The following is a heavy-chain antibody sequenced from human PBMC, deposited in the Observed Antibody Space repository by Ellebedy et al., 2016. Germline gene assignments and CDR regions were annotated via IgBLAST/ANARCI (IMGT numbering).Heavy chain of an antibody. V-gene: IGHV1-69*13. J-gene: IGHJ4*02. CDR1: GGTFSSYA. CDR2: IIPIFGTA. CDR3: ARVGYSYGYGGYFDY. D-gene: IGHD5-18*01. Sequence: ASVKVSCKASGGTFSSYAISWVRQAPGQGLEWMGGIIPIFGTANYAQKFQGRVTITADESTSTAYMELSSLRSEATAVYYCARVGYSYGYGGYFDYWGQGTLVTVSS.